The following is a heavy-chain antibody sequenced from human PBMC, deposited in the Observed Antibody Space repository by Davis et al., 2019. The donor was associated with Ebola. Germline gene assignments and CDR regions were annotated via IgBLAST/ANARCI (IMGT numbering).Heavy chain of an antibody. CDR3: ARGLQTRWRVGWGMDV. J-gene: IGHJ6*02. Sequence: GESLKISCAASGFTFSSYDMHWVRQATGKGLEWVSAIGTAGDTYYPGSVKGRFTISRENAKNSLYLQMSSLRAGDTAVYYCARGLQTRWRVGWGMDVWGQGTTVTVSS. CDR2: IGTAGDT. CDR1: GFTFSSYD. D-gene: IGHD3-16*01. V-gene: IGHV3-13*01.